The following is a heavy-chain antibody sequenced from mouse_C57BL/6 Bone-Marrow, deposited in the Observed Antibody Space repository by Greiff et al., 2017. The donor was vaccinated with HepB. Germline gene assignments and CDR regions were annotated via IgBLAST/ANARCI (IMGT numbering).Heavy chain of an antibody. V-gene: IGHV1-39*01. J-gene: IGHJ1*03. CDR1: GYSFTDYN. Sequence: VQLQQSGPELVKPGASVKISCKASGYSFTDYNMNWVKQSNGKSLEWIGVINPNYGTTSYNQKFKGKATLTVDQSSSTPYMQLNSLTSEDSAVYYCARGYYYGSSPYWYFDVWGTGTTVTVSS. D-gene: IGHD1-1*01. CDR3: ARGYYYGSSPYWYFDV. CDR2: INPNYGTT.